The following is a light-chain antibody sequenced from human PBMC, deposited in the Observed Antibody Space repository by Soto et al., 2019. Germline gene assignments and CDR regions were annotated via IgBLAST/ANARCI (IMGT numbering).Light chain of an antibody. V-gene: IGKV1-33*01. CDR1: QEISNY. CDR2: DAS. Sequence: DIQMTQSPSSLSASVGDRVTITCQASQEISNYLNWYQQKPGKAPKLLIYDASNLKTGVPSRFSGSGSVTHFTFTISSLQAEDIATYYCQQYDNLVLTFGGGTKVDIK. J-gene: IGKJ4*01. CDR3: QQYDNLVLT.